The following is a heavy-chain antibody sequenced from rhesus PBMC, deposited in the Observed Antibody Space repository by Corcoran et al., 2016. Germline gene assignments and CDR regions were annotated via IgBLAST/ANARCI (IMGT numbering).Heavy chain of an antibody. CDR1: GASIRSYW. J-gene: IGHJ3*01. V-gene: IGHV4-80*01. CDR2: INGNSGST. CDR3: ARDRDF. Sequence: QVQLQESGPGLVKPSETLSLTCAVSGASIRSYWWTWIRPPPGKGLEWIGEINGNSGSTNYNPSLKSRVTISKDASKNQFSLKLSSVTAADTAVYYCARDRDFWGQGLRVTVSS.